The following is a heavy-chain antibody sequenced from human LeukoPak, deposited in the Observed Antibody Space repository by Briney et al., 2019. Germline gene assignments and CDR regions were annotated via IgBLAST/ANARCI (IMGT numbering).Heavy chain of an antibody. CDR3: ARVESHGSLGV. CDR1: GYTSTRYA. Sequence: ASVKVSCKASGYTSTRYALNWVRQAPGQGLEWMGWINSNTGNAKYAQGFTGRFVFSLDTSVSTAYLQISSLKAEDTAVYYCARVESHGSLGVWGNGTTVTV. J-gene: IGHJ6*03. D-gene: IGHD3-3*01. CDR2: INSNTGNA. V-gene: IGHV7-4-1*02.